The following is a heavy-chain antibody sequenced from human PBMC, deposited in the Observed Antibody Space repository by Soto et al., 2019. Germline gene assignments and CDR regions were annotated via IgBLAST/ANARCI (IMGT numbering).Heavy chain of an antibody. V-gene: IGHV1-69*08. D-gene: IGHD1-26*01. CDR1: GGTFSSYT. J-gene: IGHJ6*02. CDR2: IIPILGIA. Sequence: QVQLVQSGAEVKKPGSSVKVSCKASGGTFSSYTISWVRQAPGQGLEWMGRIIPILGIANYAQKFQGRVTITADKSTSTAYMELSSLRSEDTAVYYCARDGGIPDPIYYYGMDVWGQGTTVTVSS. CDR3: ARDGGIPDPIYYYGMDV.